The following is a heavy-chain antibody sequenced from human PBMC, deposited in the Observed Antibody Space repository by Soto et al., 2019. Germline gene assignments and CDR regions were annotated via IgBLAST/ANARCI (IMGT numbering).Heavy chain of an antibody. D-gene: IGHD6-13*01. Sequence: ASVKVSCKASCYTFTSYGINWVRQAPGQGLEWMGWISAYNGNTNYAQKLQGRVTMTTDTSTSTAYMELRSLRSDDTAVYYCARDPAAGRFDELGAANDAVLPSAPFDYWGQGTLVTVS. CDR1: CYTFTSYG. CDR2: ISAYNGNT. CDR3: ARDPAAGRFDELGAANDAVLPSAPFDY. V-gene: IGHV1-18*01. J-gene: IGHJ4*02.